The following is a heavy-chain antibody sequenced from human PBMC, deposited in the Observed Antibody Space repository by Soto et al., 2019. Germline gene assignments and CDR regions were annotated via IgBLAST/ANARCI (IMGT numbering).Heavy chain of an antibody. CDR2: VSRSGDNT. J-gene: IGHJ4*02. V-gene: IGHV3-23*01. CDR1: GFTFSSYA. Sequence: PXGSLRLSCAAAGFTFSSYAMSWVRQAPGEGLEWVSAVSRSGDNTYHADSVKGRFTISRDNSKNTLYLQMNSLRVEDMAVYYCAKDFGHYDILIGYPTFGYWGQGTLVTVSS. CDR3: AKDFGHYDILIGYPTFGY. D-gene: IGHD3-9*01.